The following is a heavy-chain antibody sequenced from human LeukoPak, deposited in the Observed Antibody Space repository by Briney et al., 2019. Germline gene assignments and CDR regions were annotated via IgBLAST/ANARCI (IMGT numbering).Heavy chain of an antibody. CDR3: ARDKDWAFDY. V-gene: IGHV3-21*05. CDR1: GFTFSSYS. Sequence: GGSLRLSCAASGFTFSSYSMNWVRQAPGKGLEWVSHIRSSGADIRYADSVKGRFTISRDDAKNSLFLQMNSLRAEDTAVYYCARDKDWAFDYWGQGTLVTVSS. J-gene: IGHJ4*02. D-gene: IGHD3/OR15-3a*01. CDR2: IRSSGADI.